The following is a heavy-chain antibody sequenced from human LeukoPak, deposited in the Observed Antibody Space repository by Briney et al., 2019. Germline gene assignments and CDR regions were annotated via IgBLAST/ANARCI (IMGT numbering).Heavy chain of an antibody. Sequence: ASVKVSCKASGYTFTSYYMHWVRQAPGQGLEWMGIINPSGGSTSYAQKFQGRVTMTRDTSTSTVYMELSSLRSEDTAVYYCARGMVGARLYYYYMDVWGKGTTVTVSS. CDR3: ARGMVGARLYYYYMDV. CDR2: INPSGGST. D-gene: IGHD1-26*01. CDR1: GYTFTSYY. V-gene: IGHV1-46*01. J-gene: IGHJ6*03.